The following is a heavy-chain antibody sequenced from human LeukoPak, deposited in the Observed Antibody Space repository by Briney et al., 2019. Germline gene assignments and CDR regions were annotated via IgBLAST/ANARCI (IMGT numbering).Heavy chain of an antibody. J-gene: IGHJ4*02. CDR2: INPNSGGT. CDR3: ARDSPESRDGYNYFDY. CDR1: GYTFTGYY. V-gene: IGHV1-2*02. Sequence: ASVKVSCKASGYTFTGYYMHWVRQAPGQGLEWMGWINPNSGGTNYAQKFQGRVTMTRDTSISTAYMELSRLRSDDAAVYYCARDSPESRDGYNYFDYWGQGTLVTVSS. D-gene: IGHD5-12*01.